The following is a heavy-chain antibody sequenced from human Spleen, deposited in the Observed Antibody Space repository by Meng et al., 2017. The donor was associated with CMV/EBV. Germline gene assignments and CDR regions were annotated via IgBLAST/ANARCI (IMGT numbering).Heavy chain of an antibody. CDR3: ARGGGEY. D-gene: IGHD3-16*01. CDR1: GFTFSSYG. Sequence: GESLKISCAASGFTFSSYGMHWVRQAPGKGLEWVAFIRYDGSNKYYADSVKGRFTISRDNAKNSLYLQMNSLRVEDTATYYCARGGGEYWGQGALVTVSS. V-gene: IGHV3-30*02. CDR2: IRYDGSNK. J-gene: IGHJ4*02.